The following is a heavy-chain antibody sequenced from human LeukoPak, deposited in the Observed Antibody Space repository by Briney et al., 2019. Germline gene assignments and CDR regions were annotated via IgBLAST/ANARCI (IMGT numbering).Heavy chain of an antibody. V-gene: IGHV1-2*02. CDR2: INPDSGGT. D-gene: IGHD1-7*01. Sequence: EASVKVSCKASGYTFTCYYMHWVRQAPGQGLEWMGWINPDSGGTNFAQSFQGRVTMTRDTSISTAYMELSRLRSDDTAVYYCARSNLNYDLPGYYFDYWGQGTLVTVSS. CDR1: GYTFTCYY. J-gene: IGHJ4*02. CDR3: ARSNLNYDLPGYYFDY.